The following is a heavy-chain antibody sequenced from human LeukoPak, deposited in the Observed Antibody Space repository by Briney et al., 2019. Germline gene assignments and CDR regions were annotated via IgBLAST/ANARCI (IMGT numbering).Heavy chain of an antibody. CDR1: GFTFSSYA. CDR2: ISYDGSNK. D-gene: IGHD3-10*01. CDR3: AKDFGSGSYYTPLYYFDY. J-gene: IGHJ4*02. V-gene: IGHV3-30*04. Sequence: GGSLRLSCAASGFTFSSYAMHWVRQAPGKGLEWVAVISYDGSNKYYADSVKGRFTISRDNSKNTLYLQMNSLRAEDTAVYYCAKDFGSGSYYTPLYYFDYWGQGTLVTVSS.